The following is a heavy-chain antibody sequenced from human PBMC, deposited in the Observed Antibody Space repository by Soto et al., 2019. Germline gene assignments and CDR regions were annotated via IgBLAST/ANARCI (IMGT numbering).Heavy chain of an antibody. J-gene: IGHJ4*02. V-gene: IGHV3-30*18. CDR1: GFIFPNFG. D-gene: IGHD6-13*01. Sequence: GGSLRLSCAASGFIFPNFGLHWVRQAPGKGLQWLGVVSSDGSRKYYADSVRGRLNISRDNPKNTLYLQLDRLSADDTAVYYCAKSWNLDFSATWYAPDYWGPGTLVTVSS. CDR2: VSSDGSRK. CDR3: AKSWNLDFSATWYAPDY.